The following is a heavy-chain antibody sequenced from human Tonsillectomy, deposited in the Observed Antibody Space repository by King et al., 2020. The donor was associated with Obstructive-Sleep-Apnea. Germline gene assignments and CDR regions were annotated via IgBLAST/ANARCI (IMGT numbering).Heavy chain of an antibody. CDR3: ARDGATMSTVLLPNEY. V-gene: IGHV4-39*07. D-gene: IGHD2/OR15-2a*01. CDR2: IYYSGST. J-gene: IGHJ4*02. Sequence: LQLQESGPGLVKPSETLSLTCTVSGDSLTGSSYYWGWTRQSPGKGLEWIGSIYYSGSTYYNPSLKSRVTISVDTSKNQFSMKLSSVTAADTAVYYCARDGATMSTVLLPNEYWGQGILVTV. CDR1: GDSLTGSSYY.